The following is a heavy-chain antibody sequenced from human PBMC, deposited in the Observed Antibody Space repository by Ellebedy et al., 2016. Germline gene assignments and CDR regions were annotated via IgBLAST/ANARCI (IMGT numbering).Heavy chain of an antibody. Sequence: SETLSLTXTVSGGSISSYYWSWIRQPPGKGLEWIGYIYYSGSTNYNPSLKSRVTISVDTSKNQFSLKLSSVTAADTAVYYCARSMTTVTTGWYFDLWGRGTLVTVSS. CDR1: GGSISSYY. D-gene: IGHD4-17*01. CDR3: ARSMTTVTTGWYFDL. V-gene: IGHV4-59*08. J-gene: IGHJ2*01. CDR2: IYYSGST.